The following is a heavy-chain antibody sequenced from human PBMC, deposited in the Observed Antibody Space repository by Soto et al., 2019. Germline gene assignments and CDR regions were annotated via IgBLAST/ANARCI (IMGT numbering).Heavy chain of an antibody. Sequence: PSETLSLTCSVSGGSISSHYWSWIRQTPGKGLEWIGYIYYSRSTNYNPSLTSRVTISIDTSKNQFSLELSSVTAADTAVYFCARTAYDSSGYTMEYDYWGQGTLVTGSS. D-gene: IGHD3-22*01. CDR2: IYYSRST. V-gene: IGHV4-59*11. CDR1: GGSISSHY. CDR3: ARTAYDSSGYTMEYDY. J-gene: IGHJ4*02.